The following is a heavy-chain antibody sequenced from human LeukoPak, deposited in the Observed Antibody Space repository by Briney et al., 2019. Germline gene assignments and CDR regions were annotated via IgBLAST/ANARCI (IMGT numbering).Heavy chain of an antibody. V-gene: IGHV3-30*18. CDR1: GFTFSSYG. J-gene: IGHJ4*02. CDR2: ISYDGSNK. D-gene: IGHD3-3*01. Sequence: GRSLGLSCAASGFTFSSYGMHGVRQAPGKGREWVAVISYDGSNKYYADSVKGGFTISRDNSKNTLYLKMNSLRAEDTAVYYCAKDRDDFWSGYYTGNDYWGQGTLVTVSS. CDR3: AKDRDDFWSGYYTGNDY.